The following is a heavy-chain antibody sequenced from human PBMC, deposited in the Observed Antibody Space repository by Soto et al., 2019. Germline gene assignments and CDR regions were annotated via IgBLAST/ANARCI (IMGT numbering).Heavy chain of an antibody. Sequence: PGGSLRLSCAASGFTFDSFAMTWVRQAPGKGLEWVSAISASGGSTFYADSVKGRFTISRDSSKNTLYLQMNSLRAEDTAVYYCERGAVMPDSWGQGTLVTVSS. CDR1: GFTFDSFA. J-gene: IGHJ5*01. D-gene: IGHD3-16*01. CDR2: ISASGGST. V-gene: IGHV3-23*01. CDR3: ERGAVMPDS.